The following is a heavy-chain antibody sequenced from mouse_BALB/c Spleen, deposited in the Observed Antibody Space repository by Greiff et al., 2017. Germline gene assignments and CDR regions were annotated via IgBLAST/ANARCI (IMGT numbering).Heavy chain of an antibody. CDR3: ARDRGIRTGLFDY. CDR2: INSNGGST. J-gene: IGHJ2*01. D-gene: IGHD3-1*01. Sequence: EVQGVESGGGLVQPGGSLKLSCAASGFTFSSYGMSWVRQTPDKRLELVATINSNGGSTYYPDSVKGRFTISRDNAKNTLYLQMSSLKSEDTAMYYCARDRGIRTGLFDYWGQGTTLTVSS. CDR1: GFTFSSYG. V-gene: IGHV5-6-3*01.